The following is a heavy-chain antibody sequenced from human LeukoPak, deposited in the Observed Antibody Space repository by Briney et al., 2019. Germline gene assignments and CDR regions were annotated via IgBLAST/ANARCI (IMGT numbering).Heavy chain of an antibody. CDR1: GGSISSYY. J-gene: IGHJ6*03. CDR3: ARDNGTAMDYYYYYYMDV. CDR2: IYTSGST. D-gene: IGHD5-18*01. V-gene: IGHV4-4*07. Sequence: PSETLSLTCTVSGGSISSYYWSWIRQPAGKGLEWIGRIYTSGSTNYNPSLKSRVTISVDTSKNQFSLKLSSVTAADTAVYYCARDNGTAMDYYYYYYMDVWGKGTTVTISS.